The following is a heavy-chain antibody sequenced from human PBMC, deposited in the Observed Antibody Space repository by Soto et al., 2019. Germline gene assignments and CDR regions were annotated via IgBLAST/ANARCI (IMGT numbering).Heavy chain of an antibody. J-gene: IGHJ4*02. CDR1: GYTFTSYA. D-gene: IGHD2-2*01. Sequence: ASVKVSCKASGYTFTSYAMHWVRQAPGQRLEWMGWINAGNGNTKYSQKFQGRVTITRDTSASTAYMELSSLRSEDTAVYYCGRYCISTSCYVNGFDYWGQGPLVTVSS. V-gene: IGHV1-3*01. CDR3: GRYCISTSCYVNGFDY. CDR2: INAGNGNT.